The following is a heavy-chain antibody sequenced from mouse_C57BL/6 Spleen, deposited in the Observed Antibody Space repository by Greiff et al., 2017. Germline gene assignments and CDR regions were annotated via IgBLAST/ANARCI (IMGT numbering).Heavy chain of an antibody. J-gene: IGHJ2*01. D-gene: IGHD1-1*01. V-gene: IGHV1-50*01. CDR1: GYTFTSYW. CDR2: IDPSDSYT. CDR3: ARGGITTVVFDY. Sequence: QVQLQQPGAELVKPGASVKLSCKASGYTFTSYWMQWVKQRPGQGLEWIGEIDPSDSYTNYNQKFKGKATLTVDTSSSTAYMQLNSLTSEDSAVYYCARGGITTVVFDYWGQGTTLTVSS.